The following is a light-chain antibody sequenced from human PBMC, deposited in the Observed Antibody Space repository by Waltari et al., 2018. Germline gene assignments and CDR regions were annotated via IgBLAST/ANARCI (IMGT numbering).Light chain of an antibody. Sequence: DIQMTQSPSSVSASVGDRVTITCRASQGISIWLAWYQQKPGKAPKLLIYAAASLQSGVPSRFSGSGSGTEFTLTVSSLQPEDFATYYCQQANSFPITFGQGTRLEIK. V-gene: IGKV1-12*01. CDR3: QQANSFPIT. J-gene: IGKJ5*01. CDR2: AAA. CDR1: QGISIW.